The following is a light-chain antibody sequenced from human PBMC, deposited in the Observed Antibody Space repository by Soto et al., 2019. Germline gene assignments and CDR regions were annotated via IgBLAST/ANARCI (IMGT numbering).Light chain of an antibody. CDR1: SSDVGGYNS. V-gene: IGLV2-8*01. J-gene: IGLJ1*01. Sequence: QSALTQPPSASGSPGQSVTISCTGTSSDVGGYNSVSWYQHHPGKAPKLMIYEVMKRPSGVPDRFSGSKSANTASLTVSGLQAEDEADYYCSSYAGSDIYVFGTGTKLTVL. CDR3: SSYAGSDIYV. CDR2: EVM.